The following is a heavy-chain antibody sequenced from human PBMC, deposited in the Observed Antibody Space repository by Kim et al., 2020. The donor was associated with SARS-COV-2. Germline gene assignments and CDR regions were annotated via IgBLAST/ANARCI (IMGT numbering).Heavy chain of an antibody. V-gene: IGHV4-39*07. D-gene: IGHD6-13*01. CDR3: ARLGSSRGGYFQH. J-gene: IGHJ1*01. Sequence: YNPSLKSRVTISVDTSKNQFSLKLSSVTAADTAVYYWARLGSSRGGYFQHWGQGTLVTVSS.